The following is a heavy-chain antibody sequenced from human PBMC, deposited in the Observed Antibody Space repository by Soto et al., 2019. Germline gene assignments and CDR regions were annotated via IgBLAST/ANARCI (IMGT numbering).Heavy chain of an antibody. CDR2: ISAYNGNT. Sequence: ASVTVSCMSCVYTLTSSGIIWVRQPPVQGREWLGWISAYNGNTNYAQKLQGRVTMTTDTSTSTAYMELRSLRSDDTAVYYCARDRDFYDYVWGSYPHDAFDIWGQGTMVT. CDR3: ARDRDFYDYVWGSYPHDAFDI. V-gene: IGHV1-18*01. D-gene: IGHD3-16*02. CDR1: VYTLTSSG. J-gene: IGHJ3*02.